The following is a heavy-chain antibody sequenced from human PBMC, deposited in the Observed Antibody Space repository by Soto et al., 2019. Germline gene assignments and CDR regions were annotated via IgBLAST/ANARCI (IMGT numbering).Heavy chain of an antibody. Sequence: GGSLRLSCAASGFTFSSYGMHWVRQAPGKGLEWVAVISYDGSNKYYADSVKGRFTISRDNSKNTLYLQMNSLRAEDTAVYYCAKGLHPNPDAFDIWGQGTMVTVSS. CDR3: AKGLHPNPDAFDI. CDR1: GFTFSSYG. CDR2: ISYDGSNK. V-gene: IGHV3-30*18. J-gene: IGHJ3*02. D-gene: IGHD7-27*01.